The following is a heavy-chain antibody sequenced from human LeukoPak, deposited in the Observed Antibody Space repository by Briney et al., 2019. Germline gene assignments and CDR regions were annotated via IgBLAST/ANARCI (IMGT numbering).Heavy chain of an antibody. D-gene: IGHD4-17*01. V-gene: IGHV3-9*01. J-gene: IGHJ4*02. CDR3: ARTSAYGDFWRLFDY. Sequence: HPGGSLRLSCAASGFTFDGYAMHWVRQAPGKGLEWVSGISWNSGNIGYADSVKGRFTISRDNAKNSLYLQMNSLRAEDTAVYYCARTSAYGDFWRLFDYWGQGTLVTVSS. CDR2: ISWNSGNI. CDR1: GFTFDGYA.